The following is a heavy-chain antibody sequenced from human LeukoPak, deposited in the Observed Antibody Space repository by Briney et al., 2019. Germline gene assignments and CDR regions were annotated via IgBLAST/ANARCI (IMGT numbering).Heavy chain of an antibody. V-gene: IGHV1-2*02. Sequence: ASVKVSCKASGYTFTGYYMHWVRQAPGQGLEWMGWINPNSGGTNYAQKFQGRVTMTEDTSTDTAYMELSSLRSEDTAVYYCAIQWGGSGYYYAYFDYWGQGTLVTVSS. CDR3: AIQWGGSGYYYAYFDY. CDR1: GYTFTGYY. D-gene: IGHD3-22*01. CDR2: INPNSGGT. J-gene: IGHJ4*02.